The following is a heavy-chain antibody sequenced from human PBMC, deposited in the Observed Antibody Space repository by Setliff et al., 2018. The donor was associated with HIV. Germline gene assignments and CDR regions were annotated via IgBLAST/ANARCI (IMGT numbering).Heavy chain of an antibody. J-gene: IGHJ4*02. Sequence: SETLSLTCTVSGGSIFSHYWSWIRQPPGKGLEWIGYIYYSGSTNYNPSLKSRVTISVDTSKKQFSLKLSSVTAADTAVYYCARDRPYSGYPDWGQGTLVTVSS. V-gene: IGHV4-59*11. CDR3: ARDRPYSGYPD. CDR2: IYYSGST. CDR1: GGSIFSHY. D-gene: IGHD5-12*01.